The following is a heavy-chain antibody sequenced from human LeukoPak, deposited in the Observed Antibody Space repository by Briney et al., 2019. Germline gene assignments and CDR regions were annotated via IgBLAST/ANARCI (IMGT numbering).Heavy chain of an antibody. J-gene: IGHJ4*02. CDR3: ARHYSGSYSSYFDY. Sequence: SETLSLTCTVSGGSISSYYWSWIRQPPGKGLEWIGYIYYSGTTNYNPSLKSRVTISVDTSKNQFSLKLSSVTAADTAVYYCARHYSGSYSSYFDYWDQGTLVTVSS. CDR2: IYYSGTT. V-gene: IGHV4-59*08. D-gene: IGHD3-10*01. CDR1: GGSISSYY.